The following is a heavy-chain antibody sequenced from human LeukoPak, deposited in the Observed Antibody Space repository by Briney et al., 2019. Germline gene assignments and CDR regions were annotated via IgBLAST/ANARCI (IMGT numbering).Heavy chain of an antibody. CDR3: ARLARYSSGWYRGEEFDY. J-gene: IGHJ4*02. CDR2: INHSGST. V-gene: IGHV4-34*01. D-gene: IGHD6-19*01. Sequence: PSETLSLTCAVYGGSFSGYYWSWIRQPAGKGLEWIGEINHSGSTNYNPSLKSRVTISVDTCKNQFSLKLSSVTAADTAVYYCARLARYSSGWYRGEEFDYWGQGTLVTVSS. CDR1: GGSFSGYY.